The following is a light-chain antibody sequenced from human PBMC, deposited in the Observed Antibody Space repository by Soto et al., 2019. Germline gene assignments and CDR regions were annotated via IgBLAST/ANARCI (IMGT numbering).Light chain of an antibody. Sequence: AIQMTQSPSSLSASVGDTVTFTCRASQAIRNDLGWFQQRPGKPPKLLIYGISILQTGVPSRFSGSGSGTDSTLTISALQPEDFATYYCLHEALSPYSLARGTGLEI. V-gene: IGKV1-6*01. CDR2: GIS. CDR3: LHEALSPYS. CDR1: QAIRND. J-gene: IGKJ2*03.